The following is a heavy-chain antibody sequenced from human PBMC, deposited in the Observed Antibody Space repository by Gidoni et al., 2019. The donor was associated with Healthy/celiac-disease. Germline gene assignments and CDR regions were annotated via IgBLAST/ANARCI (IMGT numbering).Heavy chain of an antibody. CDR2: SYYSGST. V-gene: IGHV4-39*01. J-gene: IGHJ4*02. CDR1: GGSISSSSYY. CDR3: ASLTGTHFDY. D-gene: IGHD1-1*01. Sequence: QLQLQESGPGLVKPSETLSLTCTVSGGSISSSSYYWGWIRQPPGKGLEWIGSSYYSGSTYYNPSLKSRVTISVDTSKNQFSLKLSSVTAADTAVYYCASLTGTHFDYWGQGTLVTVSS.